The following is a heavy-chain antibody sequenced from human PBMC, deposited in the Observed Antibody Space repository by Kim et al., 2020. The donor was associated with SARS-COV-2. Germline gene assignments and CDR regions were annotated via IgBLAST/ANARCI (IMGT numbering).Heavy chain of an antibody. CDR3: ARLVDGTVGAQE. D-gene: IGHD1-26*01. J-gene: IGHJ4*02. V-gene: IGHV4-31*03. CDR2: IKYTGST. CDR1: GGSISSDGYY. Sequence: SETLSLTCTVSGGSISSDGYYWSWICQHPGKGLEWLGYIKYTGSTYYNPSLQSRVTISVDTSKNHFSLKLSSVTAADTAMYYCARLVDGTVGAQEWGQGTLVTVSS.